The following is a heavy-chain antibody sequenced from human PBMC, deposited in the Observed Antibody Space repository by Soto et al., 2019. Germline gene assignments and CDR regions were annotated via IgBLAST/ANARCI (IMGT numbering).Heavy chain of an antibody. CDR3: ARRSSTSWFAYYFDY. D-gene: IGHD2-2*01. Sequence: EVQLVQSRTEVKKPGESLKISCKGSGYSFTSSWIGWVRQMPGKGLEWMGIIYPGDSDTRYSPSFQGQVTISADESISTAYLQWSSLKASDTAMYYCARRSSTSWFAYYFDYWGQGTLVTVSS. V-gene: IGHV5-51*03. J-gene: IGHJ4*02. CDR2: IYPGDSDT. CDR1: GYSFTSSW.